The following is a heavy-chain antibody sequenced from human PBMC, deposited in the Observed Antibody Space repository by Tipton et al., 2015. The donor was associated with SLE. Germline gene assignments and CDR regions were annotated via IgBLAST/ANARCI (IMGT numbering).Heavy chain of an antibody. J-gene: IGHJ6*02. CDR2: IYNSGRT. V-gene: IGHV4-59*01. D-gene: IGHD6-13*01. Sequence: TLSLTCTVSGCSISSDYWSWIRQPPGKGLEWIGYIYNSGRTNYSPSLKSRVTISVDTSKNQFSLKLSSVTAADTAVYYCARDKGYSSSPYYYYGLDVWGQGTTVTVSS. CDR3: ARDKGYSSSPYYYYGLDV. CDR1: GCSISSDY.